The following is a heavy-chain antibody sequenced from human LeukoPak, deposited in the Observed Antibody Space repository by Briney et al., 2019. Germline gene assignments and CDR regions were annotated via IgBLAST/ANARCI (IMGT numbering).Heavy chain of an antibody. CDR3: ARGTICGRLGSTSCYIPPKRGYNWFDP. V-gene: IGHV4-31*03. CDR1: GGSISSGGYY. Sequence: SSETLSLTCTVSGGSISSGGYYWSWIRQHPGKGLEWIGYIYYSGSTYYNPSLKSRVTISVDTSKNQFSLKLSSVTAADTAVYYCARGTICGRLGSTSCYIPPKRGYNWFDPWGQGTLVTVSS. CDR2: IYYSGST. J-gene: IGHJ5*02. D-gene: IGHD2-2*02.